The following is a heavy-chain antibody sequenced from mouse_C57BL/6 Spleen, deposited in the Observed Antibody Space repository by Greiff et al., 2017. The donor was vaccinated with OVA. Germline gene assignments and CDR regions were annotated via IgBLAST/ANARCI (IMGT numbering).Heavy chain of an antibody. CDR3: AKGGLIRYFDY. CDR1: GFSLTSYG. Sequence: VQGVESGPGLVQPSQSLSITCTVSGFSLTSYGVHWVRQSPGKGLEWLGVIWRGGSTDYNAAFMSRLSITKDNSKSQVFFKMNSLQADDTAIYCCAKGGLIRYFDYWGQGTTLTVSS. J-gene: IGHJ2*01. D-gene: IGHD1-1*01. V-gene: IGHV2-5*01. CDR2: IWRGGST.